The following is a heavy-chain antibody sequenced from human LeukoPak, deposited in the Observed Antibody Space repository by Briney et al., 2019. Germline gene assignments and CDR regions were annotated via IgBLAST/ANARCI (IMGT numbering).Heavy chain of an antibody. V-gene: IGHV4-59*01. D-gene: IGHD1-26*01. J-gene: IGHJ3*02. CDR1: GGSISSYY. CDR2: IYYSGST. Sequence: SETLSLTCTVSGGSISSYYWSWIRQPPGKGLEWIGYIYYSGSTNYNPSLKSRVTISVDTSKNQFSLKLSSATAADTAVYYCARQRSVNSGSYYNAFDIWGQGTMVTVSS. CDR3: ARQRSVNSGSYYNAFDI.